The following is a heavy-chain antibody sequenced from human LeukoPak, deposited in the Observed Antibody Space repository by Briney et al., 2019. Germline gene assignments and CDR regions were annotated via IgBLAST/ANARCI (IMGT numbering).Heavy chain of an antibody. V-gene: IGHV4-39*07. Sequence: SETLSLTCTVSGGSISSSNYHWGWIRQPPGKGLEWIGSVYYSGSTYYNPSFKSRVTLAVDTSKNQFSLKLSSVTAADTAVYYCARDGRYFDWLLPLDYWGQGTLVTVSS. D-gene: IGHD3-9*01. J-gene: IGHJ4*02. CDR3: ARDGRYFDWLLPLDY. CDR2: VYYSGST. CDR1: GGSISSSNYH.